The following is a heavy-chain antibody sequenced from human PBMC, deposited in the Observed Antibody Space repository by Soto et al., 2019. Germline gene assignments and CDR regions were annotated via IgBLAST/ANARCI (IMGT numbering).Heavy chain of an antibody. CDR3: ARGHLRVTTDV. Sequence: GSLRLSCAASEFTFSSYSMIWVRQAPGKGLEWVSGVNGGGDITYYADSVKGRFTISRDNSKNTLYLQMNSLRAEDTVVFYWARGHLRVTTDVRGQGTSVTVS. CDR1: EFTFSSYS. D-gene: IGHD4-17*01. J-gene: IGHJ6*02. CDR2: VNGGGDIT. V-gene: IGHV3-23*01.